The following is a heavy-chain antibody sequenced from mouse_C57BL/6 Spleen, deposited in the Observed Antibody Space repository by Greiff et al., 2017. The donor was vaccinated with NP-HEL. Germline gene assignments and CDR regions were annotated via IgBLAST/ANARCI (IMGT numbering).Heavy chain of an antibody. J-gene: IGHJ3*01. CDR2: GQGLEWIG. Sequence: QVQLQQSGPELARPWASVKISCQAFYTFSRRVHFAIRDTNYWMQWVKQRPGQGLEWIGAIYHGNGDTSYNQKFKGKATLTAEKSTRTAYMQLSSLTSEDSAVYYCAYAGDRRAWFAYWGQGTLVTVSA. D-gene: IGHD6-5*01. V-gene: IGHV1-87*01. CDR1: YTFSRRVH. CDR3: SEDSAVYYCAYAGDRRAWFAY.